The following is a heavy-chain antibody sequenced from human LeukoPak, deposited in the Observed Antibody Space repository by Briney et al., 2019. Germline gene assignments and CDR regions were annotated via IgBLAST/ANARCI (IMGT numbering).Heavy chain of an antibody. CDR1: GFTFSSYS. V-gene: IGHV3-21*04. Sequence: GGSLRLSCAASGFTFSSYSMNWVRQAPGKGLEWVSSISSSSSYIYYADSVKGRFTISRDNAKNSLYLQMNSLRAADTAVNYCARDPGGVFWKAPGPIYYFDYWGQGTLVTVSS. CDR3: ARDPGGVFWKAPGPIYYFDY. CDR2: ISSSSSYI. J-gene: IGHJ4*02. D-gene: IGHD3-3*01.